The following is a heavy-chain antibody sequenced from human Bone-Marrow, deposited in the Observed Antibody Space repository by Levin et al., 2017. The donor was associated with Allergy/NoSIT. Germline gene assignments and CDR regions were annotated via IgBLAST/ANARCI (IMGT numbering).Heavy chain of an antibody. J-gene: IGHJ4*02. D-gene: IGHD2-8*02. CDR1: GFAVNKNY. CDR2: IYSGGST. V-gene: IGHV3-53*01. CDR3: ARGTAWRWIDY. Sequence: ETLSLTCAASGFAVNKNYMSWVRQAPGMGLEWVSVIYSGGSTYYADSVQGRFTISRDNSENTLYLHMRGLRADDTAMYFCARGTAWRWIDYWGQGTLVTVSS.